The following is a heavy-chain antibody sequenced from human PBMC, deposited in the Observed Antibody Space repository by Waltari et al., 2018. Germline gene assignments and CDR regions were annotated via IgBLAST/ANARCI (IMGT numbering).Heavy chain of an antibody. CDR2: IYTSGST. Sequence: QVQLQESGPGLVKPSQTLSLTCTVSGGSISSGSYYWSWIRQPAGKGLEWIGRIYTSGSTNYNPSLKSRVTISVDTSKNQFSLKLSSVTAADTAVYYCARDRGSQQLHAFDIWGQGTMVTVSS. J-gene: IGHJ3*02. D-gene: IGHD6-13*01. CDR1: GGSISSGSYY. CDR3: ARDRGSQQLHAFDI. V-gene: IGHV4-61*02.